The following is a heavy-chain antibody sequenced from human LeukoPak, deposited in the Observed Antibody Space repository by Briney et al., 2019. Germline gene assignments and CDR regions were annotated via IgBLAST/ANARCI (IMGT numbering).Heavy chain of an antibody. CDR2: ISSSSSYI. V-gene: IGHV3-21*01. J-gene: IGHJ4*02. CDR3: ARESSASFLFDY. CDR1: GFTFSSYS. Sequence: TGGSLRLSCAASGFTFSSYSMNWVRQAPGKGLEWVSSISSSSSYIYYADSVKGRFTISRDNAKNSLYLQMNSLRAEDTAVYYCARESSASFLFDYWGQGTLVTVSS. D-gene: IGHD3-16*02.